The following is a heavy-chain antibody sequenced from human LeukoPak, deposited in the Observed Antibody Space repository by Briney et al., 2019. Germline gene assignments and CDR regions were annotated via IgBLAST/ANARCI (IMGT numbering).Heavy chain of an antibody. D-gene: IGHD3-22*01. J-gene: IGHJ5*02. Sequence: GGSLRLSCAAHGFIFNYFGLIWVRQAPGKVLEWVSSMSNDCGGTMYADFVKGRFTIFRDNSKNTLFLQMNSLRAEDTALYYCAKGSSGYFADLWGQGTLVTVSS. CDR2: MSNDCGGT. CDR3: AKGSSGYFADL. CDR1: GFIFNYFG. V-gene: IGHV3-23*01.